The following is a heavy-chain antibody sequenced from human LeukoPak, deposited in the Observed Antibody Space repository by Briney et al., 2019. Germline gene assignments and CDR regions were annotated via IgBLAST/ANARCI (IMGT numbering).Heavy chain of an antibody. D-gene: IGHD1-1*01. CDR1: GFSFSDYY. CDR2: ISSTGNTK. J-gene: IGHJ4*02. CDR3: ARERAGSHSFDY. V-gene: IGHV3-11*01. Sequence: SGGSLRLSCAASGFSFSDYYMTWIRQAPGKGLEWVSYISSTGNTKYYTDSVKGRFTISRDNVKNSLYLQMNSLRAEDTAVYYCARERAGSHSFDYWGQGTLVAVSS.